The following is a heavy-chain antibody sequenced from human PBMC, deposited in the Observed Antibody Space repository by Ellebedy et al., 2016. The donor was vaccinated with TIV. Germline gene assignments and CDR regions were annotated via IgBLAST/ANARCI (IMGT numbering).Heavy chain of an antibody. V-gene: IGHV3-7*03. CDR2: INRDGSDK. D-gene: IGHD6-19*01. CDR1: AFTSDTYW. Sequence: GGSLRLSXAASAFTSDTYWMTWVRQAPGKGLKWVANINRDGSDKNYVDSVKGRFTISRDNAKKSLYLQMTSLRDEDTAVYYCAGSSGWSGEGGSWGQGTLVTVSS. CDR3: AGSSGWSGEGGS. J-gene: IGHJ4*02.